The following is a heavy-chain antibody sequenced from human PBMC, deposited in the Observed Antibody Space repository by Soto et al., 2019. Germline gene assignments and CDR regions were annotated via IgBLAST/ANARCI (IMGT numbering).Heavy chain of an antibody. D-gene: IGHD3-10*01. Sequence: EVQLVESGGGLVQPGGSPRLSCAASGFTFSSYVINWVRQAPGKGLEWVSYISISSSTRYYADSVRGRFTISRDNAKNSLYLQMNSLRDEDTAVYYCARGGGFFDYWGQGTLVTVSS. J-gene: IGHJ4*02. CDR2: ISISSSTR. CDR3: ARGGGFFDY. V-gene: IGHV3-48*02. CDR1: GFTFSSYV.